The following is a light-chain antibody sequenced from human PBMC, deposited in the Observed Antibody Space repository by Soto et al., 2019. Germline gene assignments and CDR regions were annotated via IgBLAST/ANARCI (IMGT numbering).Light chain of an antibody. CDR2: EVT. CDR3: GSYTTSSTLYV. Sequence: QSALTQPASVSGSPGQSITISCTGTSGDIGGYNYVSWYQQYSGKAPKLIIFEVTNRPSGVSDRFSGSKSGDTASLTISGLQAEDEYDYYCGSYTTSSTLYVFGPGTKVTVL. V-gene: IGLV2-14*01. CDR1: SGDIGGYNY. J-gene: IGLJ1*01.